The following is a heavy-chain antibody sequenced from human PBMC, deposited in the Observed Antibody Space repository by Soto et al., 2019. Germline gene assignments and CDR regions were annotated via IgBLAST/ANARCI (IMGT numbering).Heavy chain of an antibody. CDR1: GFTFSSYS. CDR3: ARDLSFFFFKSCFANGYYLYGMNV. Sequence: LRLSCAASGFTFSSYSMNWVRQAPGRGLEWVSSISSSSSYIYYTDSVKGRFTISRDNAKNSLYLEMNSLRAEDTAVYYCARDLSFFFFKSCFANGYYLYGMNVGGQGTTVTV. V-gene: IGHV3-21*06. CDR2: ISSSSSYI. J-gene: IGHJ6*02. D-gene: IGHD2-2*01.